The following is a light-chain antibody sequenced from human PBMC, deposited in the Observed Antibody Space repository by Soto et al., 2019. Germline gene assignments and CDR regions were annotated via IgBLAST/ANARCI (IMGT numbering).Light chain of an antibody. CDR1: TSDVGGYNY. V-gene: IGLV2-11*01. CDR2: DVS. Sequence: QSALTQPRSVSGSPGQSVTISCTGPTSDVGGYNYVSWYQQHPGKAPKVMIYDVSERPSGVPDRFSGSKSGNTASLTISGLQAEDEADYYCCSYAGSPMYVFGTGTKVTVL. J-gene: IGLJ1*01. CDR3: CSYAGSPMYV.